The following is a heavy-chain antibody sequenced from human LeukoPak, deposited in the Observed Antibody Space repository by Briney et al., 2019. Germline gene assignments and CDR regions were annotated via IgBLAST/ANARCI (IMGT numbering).Heavy chain of an antibody. D-gene: IGHD3-3*01. Sequence: GGSLRLSCAASGFTFSSYSMNWVRQAPGKGLEWVSSISSSSSYIYYADSVKGRFTISRDNAKNSLYLQMNSLRAEDTAVYYCARADWGEWLSLPYYFGYWGQGTLVTVSS. J-gene: IGHJ4*02. CDR2: ISSSSSYI. CDR3: ARADWGEWLSLPYYFGY. V-gene: IGHV3-21*01. CDR1: GFTFSSYS.